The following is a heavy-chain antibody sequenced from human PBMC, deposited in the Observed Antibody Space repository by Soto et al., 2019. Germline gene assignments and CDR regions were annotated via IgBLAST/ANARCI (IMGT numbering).Heavy chain of an antibody. CDR1: GFSLSNXXMC. Sequence: SGPTLVNNTQTLTLTCTFSGFSLSNXXMCVSWIRQPPGKALEWLALIDWDDDKYYRTSLKTRLTICKDTSKNQVVLTMTNMDPVVTATYYCARLRYSDAFDIWGQGTMVTVSS. J-gene: IGHJ3*02. CDR2: IDWDDDK. V-gene: IGHV2-70*01. D-gene: IGHD3-9*01. CDR3: ARLRYSDAFDI.